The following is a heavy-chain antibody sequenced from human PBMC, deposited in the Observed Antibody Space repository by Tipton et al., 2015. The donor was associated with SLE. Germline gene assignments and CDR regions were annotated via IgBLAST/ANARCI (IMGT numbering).Heavy chain of an antibody. J-gene: IGHJ4*02. CDR3: ARGVSFDS. CDR1: GGSIGSYY. V-gene: IGHV4-59*12. CDR2: INYSGTT. Sequence: TLSLTCSVSGGSIGSYYWSWIRQPPGRGLVWIGYINYSGTTTYNPSLKSRVTISVDPSKNHFSLNLDSVTAADTAVYYCARGVSFDSWGQRTLVTVSS.